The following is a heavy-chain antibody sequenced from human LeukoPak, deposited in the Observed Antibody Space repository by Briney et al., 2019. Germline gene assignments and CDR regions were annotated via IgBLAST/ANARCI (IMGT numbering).Heavy chain of an antibody. J-gene: IGHJ3*02. CDR2: IYYSGST. D-gene: IGHD5-24*01. V-gene: IGHV4-39*07. Sequence: SETLSLTCAVCGGSISSSSCYWGWIRQPTGKGLEWIGSIYYSGSTYYNPSLKSRVTISVDTSKNQFSLKLSSVTAADTAVYYCASAREMARRDDAFVIWGQRTMVTVSS. CDR1: GGSISSSSCY. CDR3: ASAREMARRDDAFVI.